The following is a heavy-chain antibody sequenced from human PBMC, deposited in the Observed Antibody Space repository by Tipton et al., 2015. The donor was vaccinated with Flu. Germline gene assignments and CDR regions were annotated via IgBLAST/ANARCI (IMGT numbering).Heavy chain of an antibody. CDR3: ARVSMTTVTTTTFDY. CDR1: GGSISSYY. J-gene: IGHJ4*02. Sequence: LRLSCTVSGGSISSYYWSWIRQPPGKGLEWIGYVYYSGSTNYNPSLKSRVTISVDTSKNQFSLKLSSVTAADTAVYYCARVSMTTVTTTTFDYWGQGTLVTVSS. D-gene: IGHD4-17*01. CDR2: VYYSGST. V-gene: IGHV4-59*08.